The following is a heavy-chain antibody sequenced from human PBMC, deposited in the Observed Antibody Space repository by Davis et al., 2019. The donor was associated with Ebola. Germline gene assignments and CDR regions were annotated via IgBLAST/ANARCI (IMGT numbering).Heavy chain of an antibody. D-gene: IGHD3-10*01. CDR2: IYYSGST. Sequence: SETLSLTCTVSPFSFLRYYWSWIRQPPGKGLEWIGYIYYSGSTNYNPSLKSRVTISVDTSKNQFSLKLSSVTAADTAVYYCARVRGWPYYFDYWGQGTLVTVSS. CDR3: ARVRGWPYYFDY. V-gene: IGHV4-59*12. CDR1: PFSFLRYY. J-gene: IGHJ4*02.